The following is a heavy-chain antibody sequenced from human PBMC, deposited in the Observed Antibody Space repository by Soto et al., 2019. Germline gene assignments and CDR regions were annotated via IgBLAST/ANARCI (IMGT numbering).Heavy chain of an antibody. CDR1: GYSFAGYW. Sequence: GESLKISCKGSGYSFAGYWITWVRQKPGKGLEWMGRIDPSDSQTYYSPSFRGHVTISATKSITTVFLQWSSLKASDTAMYYCATLLAAEPHYFDYWGQGTLVTVSS. V-gene: IGHV5-10-1*01. D-gene: IGHD6-13*01. CDR2: IDPSDSQT. CDR3: ATLLAAEPHYFDY. J-gene: IGHJ4*02.